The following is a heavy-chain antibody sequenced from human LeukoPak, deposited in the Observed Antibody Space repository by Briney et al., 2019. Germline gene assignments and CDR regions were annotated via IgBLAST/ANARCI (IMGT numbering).Heavy chain of an antibody. CDR1: GGSFSGYY. D-gene: IGHD6-19*01. CDR3: ARQWLVSPLCDY. J-gene: IGHJ4*02. CDR2: INHSGST. V-gene: IGHV4-34*01. Sequence: SETLSLTCPAYGGSFSGYYRSWIRQPPGKGLEWIGEINHSGSTNYNPSLRSRVTVSVHSSKNQLSLKLSSVTAADTAVYYCARQWLVSPLCDYWGQGTLVTVSS.